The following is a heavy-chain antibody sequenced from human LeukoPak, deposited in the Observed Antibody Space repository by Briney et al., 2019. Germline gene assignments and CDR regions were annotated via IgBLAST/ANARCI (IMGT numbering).Heavy chain of an antibody. Sequence: GGSLRLSCAASGFTFSSYWMHWVRQAPGKGLAWVSRINSDGSSTNYADSVKGRFTISRDNARNTLYLQMNSLRVEDTAVYYCARGPIIRGVTPSDYWGQGTLVTVSS. CDR3: ARGPIIRGVTPSDY. V-gene: IGHV3-74*01. CDR2: INSDGSST. CDR1: GFTFSSYW. D-gene: IGHD4-23*01. J-gene: IGHJ4*02.